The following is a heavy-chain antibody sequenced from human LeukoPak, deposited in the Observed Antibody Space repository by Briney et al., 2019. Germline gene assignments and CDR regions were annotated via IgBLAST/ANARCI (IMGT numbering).Heavy chain of an antibody. J-gene: IGHJ4*02. CDR3: VKSGGYGLIDY. V-gene: IGHV4-39*01. Sequence: SETLSPTCAVSGVSISGSYYYWGWIRQPPGKGLEWIGNIYYSGSTYYNASLQSRVTISIDTSKNQFSLRLNSVTAADTAMYFCVKSGGYGLIDYWGQGTLVTVSS. D-gene: IGHD1-26*01. CDR1: GVSISGSYYY. CDR2: IYYSGST.